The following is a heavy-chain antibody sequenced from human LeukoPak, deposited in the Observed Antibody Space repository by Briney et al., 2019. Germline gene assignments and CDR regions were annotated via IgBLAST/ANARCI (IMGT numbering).Heavy chain of an antibody. CDR3: ARLAVAGTGYYFDY. D-gene: IGHD6-19*01. CDR2: INPSGGST. CDR1: GYTFTNYC. Sequence: GASVKVSCKASGYTFTNYCMHWVRQAPGQGLEWMGIINPSGGSTSYAQKFQGRVTMTRDMSTSTVYMELSSLRSEDTAVYYCARLAVAGTGYYFDYWGQGTLVTVSP. V-gene: IGHV1-46*01. J-gene: IGHJ4*02.